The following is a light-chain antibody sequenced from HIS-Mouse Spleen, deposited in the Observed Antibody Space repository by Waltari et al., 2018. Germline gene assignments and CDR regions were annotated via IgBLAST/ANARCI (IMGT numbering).Light chain of an antibody. CDR3: YSTDSSGNHRV. Sequence: SYELTQPPSVSVSPGQTARITCPGDALPKKYAYWYQQKSGQAPVLVIYEDSKRPSGIPERYSGSSSGTMATLTISGAQVEDEADYYCYSTDSSGNHRVFGGGTKRTVL. V-gene: IGLV3-10*01. CDR1: ALPKKY. J-gene: IGLJ2*01. CDR2: EDS.